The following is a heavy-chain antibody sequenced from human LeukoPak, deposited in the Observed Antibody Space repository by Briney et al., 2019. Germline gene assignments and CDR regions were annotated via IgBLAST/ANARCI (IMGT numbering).Heavy chain of an antibody. D-gene: IGHD7-27*01. CDR2: IGATGGTI. Sequence: QPGGSLRLSCAASGFTFSSNGMNWVRQAPGKGLEWVSYIGATGGTIYYAGSVKGRFTISRDNAKNSLYLQMNSLRVEDTAVYYCAKASTNWGKFYLDYWGQGTLVTVSS. CDR3: AKASTNWGKFYLDY. V-gene: IGHV3-48*03. CDR1: GFTFSSNG. J-gene: IGHJ4*02.